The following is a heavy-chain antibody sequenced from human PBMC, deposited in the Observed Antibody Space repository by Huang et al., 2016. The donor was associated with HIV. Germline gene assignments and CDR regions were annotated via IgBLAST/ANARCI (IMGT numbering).Heavy chain of an antibody. CDR1: CYSFPAYG. J-gene: IGHJ3*01. CDR2: SSAFNGDT. Sequence: QAQLMQSGPEVKKPGASVKVSCKTSCYSFPAYGITWVRQATGKGPEWVGWSSAFNGDTERAQRRQGSVTLTTDTSTRRAYMELRSLRFDDTAVYFWARDPKYHRIGYYRQRRGIDVWGQGTMVSVSS. D-gene: IGHD3-22*01. CDR3: ARDPKYHRIGYYRQRRGIDV. V-gene: IGHV1-18*01.